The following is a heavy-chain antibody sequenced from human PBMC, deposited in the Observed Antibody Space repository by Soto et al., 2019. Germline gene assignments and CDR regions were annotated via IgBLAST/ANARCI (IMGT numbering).Heavy chain of an antibody. CDR1: GYTFTSYG. V-gene: IGHV1-18*01. Sequence: ASVKVSCKASGYTFTSYGISWVRQAPGQGLEWMGWISAYNGNTNYAQKLQGRVTMTTDTSTSTAYMELRSLRSDDTAVYYCARVDCTNGVCYTPDYYYYGMDVWGQGTTVTVSS. D-gene: IGHD2-8*01. CDR3: ARVDCTNGVCYTPDYYYYGMDV. CDR2: ISAYNGNT. J-gene: IGHJ6*02.